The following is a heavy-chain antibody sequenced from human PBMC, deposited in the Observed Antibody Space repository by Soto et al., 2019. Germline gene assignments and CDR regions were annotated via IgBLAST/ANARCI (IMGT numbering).Heavy chain of an antibody. CDR3: ARVVDTAMVNWFDP. CDR1: GGSISSGGYS. V-gene: IGHV4-30-2*01. D-gene: IGHD5-18*01. CDR2: IYHSGST. J-gene: IGHJ5*02. Sequence: PSETLSLTCAVSGGSISSGGYSWSWIRPPPGKGLEWIGYIYHSGSTYYDPSLKSRVTISVDRSKNQFSLKLSSVTAADTAVYYCARVVDTAMVNWFDPWGQGTLVTVSS.